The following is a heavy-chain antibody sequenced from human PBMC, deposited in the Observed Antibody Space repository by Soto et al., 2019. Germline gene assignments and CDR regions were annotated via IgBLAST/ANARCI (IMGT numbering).Heavy chain of an antibody. CDR1: GFTFSGSA. D-gene: IGHD2-15*01. J-gene: IGHJ5*02. Sequence: GGSLRLSCAASGFTFSGSAVHWVRQASGKGLEWVGRIRSKADNYATAYGASVRGRFTVSRDDSKNTAYLQMNSLKTEDTAVYYCTRHDCTAGGCYANWFDPWGQGTLVTVSS. V-gene: IGHV3-73*01. CDR2: IRSKADNYAT. CDR3: TRHDCTAGGCYANWFDP.